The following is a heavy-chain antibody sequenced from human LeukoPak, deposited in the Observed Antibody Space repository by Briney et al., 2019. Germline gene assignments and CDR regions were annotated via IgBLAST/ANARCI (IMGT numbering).Heavy chain of an antibody. CDR1: GYTFTGYY. Sequence: ASVKVSCKASGYTFTGYYMHWVRQAPGQGLEWMGWINPNSGGTNYAQKFQGRVTMTRDTSISTAYMELSRLRSDDTAVYYCARDTSGPMYSSGWYDYWGQGTPVTVSS. J-gene: IGHJ4*02. CDR2: INPNSGGT. CDR3: ARDTSGPMYSSGWYDY. D-gene: IGHD6-19*01. V-gene: IGHV1-2*02.